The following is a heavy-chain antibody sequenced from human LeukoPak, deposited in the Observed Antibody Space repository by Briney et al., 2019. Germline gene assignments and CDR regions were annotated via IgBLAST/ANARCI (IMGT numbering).Heavy chain of an antibody. Sequence: PGGSLRLSCAASGFTFSSYEMNWVRKAPGKGLERVSYISSSGSTIYYADSVKGRFTISRDNAKNSLYLQMNSLRAEDTAVYYCARVRYSGYGYYYYYYMDVWGKGTTVTISS. D-gene: IGHD5-12*01. CDR1: GFTFSSYE. J-gene: IGHJ6*03. CDR3: ARVRYSGYGYYYYYYMDV. V-gene: IGHV3-48*03. CDR2: ISSSGSTI.